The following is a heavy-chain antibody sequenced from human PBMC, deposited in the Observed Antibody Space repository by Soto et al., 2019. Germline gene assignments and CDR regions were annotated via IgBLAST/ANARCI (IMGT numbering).Heavy chain of an antibody. CDR1: GYTFTSYY. CDR2: INPSGGST. D-gene: IGHD3-10*01. CDR3: ARVDRGGAYGMDV. Sequence: ASVKVSCKASGYTFTSYYMHWVRQAPGQGLEWMGIINPSGGSTSYAQKFQSRVTMTRDTSTSTVYMELSSLRSEDTAVYYCARVDRGGAYGMDVWGQGTTVTVSS. J-gene: IGHJ6*02. V-gene: IGHV1-46*01.